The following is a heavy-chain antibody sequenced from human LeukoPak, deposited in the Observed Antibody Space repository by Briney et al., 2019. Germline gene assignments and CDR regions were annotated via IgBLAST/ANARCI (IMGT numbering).Heavy chain of an antibody. J-gene: IGHJ4*02. CDR2: IHSTGRT. CDR1: GGSISGHY. CDR3: VRTTPGGSGDY. V-gene: IGHV4-59*11. D-gene: IGHD1-26*01. Sequence: SETLSLTCTVSGGSISGHYWSWIRQPPGRGLEWIAYIHSTGRTNYNPSLKSRVTILVDTPKNQFSLQLRSVTAADTAVYCCVRTTPGGSGDYWGQGTLVTVSS.